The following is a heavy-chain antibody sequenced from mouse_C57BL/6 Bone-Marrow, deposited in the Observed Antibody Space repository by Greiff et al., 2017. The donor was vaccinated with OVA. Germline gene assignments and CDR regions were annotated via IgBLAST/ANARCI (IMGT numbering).Heavy chain of an antibody. CDR1: GFTFSSYT. CDR2: ISGGGGNT. J-gene: IGHJ3*01. Sequence: EVKLMESGGGLVKPGGSLKLSCAASGFTFSSYTMSWVRQTPEQRLEWVATISGGGGNTYYPDSVKGRFTISRDNAKNTLYLQMSSLRSEDTALYYCARQNYYGSSPLAYWGQGTLVTVSA. V-gene: IGHV5-9*01. CDR3: ARQNYYGSSPLAY. D-gene: IGHD1-1*01.